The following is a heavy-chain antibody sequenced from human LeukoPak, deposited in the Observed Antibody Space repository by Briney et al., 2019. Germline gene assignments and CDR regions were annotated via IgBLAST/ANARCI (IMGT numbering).Heavy chain of an antibody. J-gene: IGHJ4*02. Sequence: SETLSLTCTVSGGSISSYYWSWIRQPAGKGLEWIGRIYTSGSTNYNPSLKSRVTMSVDTSKNQFSLKLSSVTAADTAVYYCARDHYYYDSSGYARWLDYWGQGTLVTVSS. D-gene: IGHD3-22*01. CDR2: IYTSGST. V-gene: IGHV4-4*07. CDR3: ARDHYYYDSSGYARWLDY. CDR1: GGSISSYY.